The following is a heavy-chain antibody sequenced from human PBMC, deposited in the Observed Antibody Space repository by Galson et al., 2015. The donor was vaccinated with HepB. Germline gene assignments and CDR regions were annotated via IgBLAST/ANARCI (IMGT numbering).Heavy chain of an antibody. J-gene: IGHJ4*02. V-gene: IGHV6-1*01. D-gene: IGHD3-10*01. CDR2: TYYRSKWYN. CDR3: ARGFRSAVDY. Sequence: CAISGDSVSSNSATWSWIRQSPSRGLEWLGRTYYRSKWYNDYAVSVQSRITINPDTSKNQFSLQLNSVTPEDTAVYYCARGFRSAVDYWGQGTLVTVSS. CDR1: GDSVSSNSAT.